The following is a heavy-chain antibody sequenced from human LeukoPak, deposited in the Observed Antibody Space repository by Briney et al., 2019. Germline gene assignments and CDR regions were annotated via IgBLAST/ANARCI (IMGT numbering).Heavy chain of an antibody. CDR2: VYPGDSDA. D-gene: IGHD3-10*01. J-gene: IGHJ4*02. CDR3: AKYYYGSGAPHY. V-gene: IGHV5-51*01. Sequence: GESLKISCKGSGYSFTTYWIAWVRQMPGKGLEWMGIVYPGDSDARYSPSFQGQVTISADKSISTAYLQWSSLKASDTAMYFCAKYYYGSGAPHYWGQGTLVTVSS. CDR1: GYSFTTYW.